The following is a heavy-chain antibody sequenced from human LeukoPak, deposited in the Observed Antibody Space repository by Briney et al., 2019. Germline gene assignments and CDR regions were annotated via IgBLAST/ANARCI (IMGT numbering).Heavy chain of an antibody. CDR3: ARGVEPLAANTLAY. CDR1: GFTVITNG. D-gene: IGHD1-14*01. J-gene: IGHJ4*02. Sequence: PWESLRLSCTASGFTVITNGMTWVRQPPGKGLELVSVLYSYGNTKYADSVQGRFTISRDNSKNTLHLEMNSLSPDDTAVYYCARGVEPLAANTLAYWGQGTLVTVSS. V-gene: IGHV3-53*01. CDR2: LYSYGNT.